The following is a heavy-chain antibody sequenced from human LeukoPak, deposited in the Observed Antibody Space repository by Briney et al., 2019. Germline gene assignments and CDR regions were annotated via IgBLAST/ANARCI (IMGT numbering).Heavy chain of an antibody. CDR2: ISSSGSTI. D-gene: IGHD3-9*01. CDR3: ARCVSRRPRPPLLRYFDWAARPTFDY. Sequence: PGGSLRLSCAASGFTFSSYEMNWVRQAPGKGLEWVSYISSSGSTIYYADSVKGRFTISRDNANNSLYLQMNSLRAEDTAVYYCARCVSRRPRPPLLRYFDWAARPTFDYWGQGTLVTVSS. J-gene: IGHJ4*02. V-gene: IGHV3-48*03. CDR1: GFTFSSYE.